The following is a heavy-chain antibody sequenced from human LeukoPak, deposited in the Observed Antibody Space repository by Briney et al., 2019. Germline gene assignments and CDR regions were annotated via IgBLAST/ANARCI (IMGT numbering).Heavy chain of an antibody. CDR1: GGSISSSSYY. D-gene: IGHD4-17*01. J-gene: IGHJ5*02. V-gene: IGHV4-39*07. CDR2: IYYSGST. CDR3: ARETTVTTLWFDP. Sequence: PSETLSLTCTVSGGSISSSSYYWGWIRQPPGKGLEWIGSIYYSGSTYYNPSLKSRVTISVDMSKNQFSLKLSSVTAADTAVYYCARETTVTTLWFDPWGQGTLVTVSS.